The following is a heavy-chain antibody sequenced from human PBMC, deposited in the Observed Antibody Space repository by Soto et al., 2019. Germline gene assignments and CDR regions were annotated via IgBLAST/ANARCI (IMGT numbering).Heavy chain of an antibody. CDR3: ATDVAGTGYFDY. V-gene: IGHV1-18*01. D-gene: IGHD6-19*01. J-gene: IGHJ4*02. CDR2: ISAYNGNT. Sequence: ASVKVSCKASGYTFTSYGISWVRQAPGQGLEWMGWISAYNGNTNYAQKLQGRVTMTTDTSTSTAYMELRSLRSDDTAVYYCATDVAGTGYFDYWGQGTLVTVSS. CDR1: GYTFTSYG.